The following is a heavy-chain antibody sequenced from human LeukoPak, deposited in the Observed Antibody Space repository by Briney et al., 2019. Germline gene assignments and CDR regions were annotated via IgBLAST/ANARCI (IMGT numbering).Heavy chain of an antibody. J-gene: IGHJ4*02. CDR3: ARAPIGDYYVDY. Sequence: ASVKVSCKASGYTFTSYGISWVRQAPGQGLEWMGWISAYNGNTNYAQKLQGRVTMTTDTSTSTAYMELRSLRSEDTAVYYCARAPIGDYYVDYWGQGTLVTVSS. CDR2: ISAYNGNT. D-gene: IGHD4-17*01. V-gene: IGHV1-18*01. CDR1: GYTFTSYG.